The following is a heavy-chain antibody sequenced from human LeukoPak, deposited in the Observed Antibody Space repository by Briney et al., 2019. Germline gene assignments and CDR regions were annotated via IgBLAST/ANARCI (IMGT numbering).Heavy chain of an antibody. CDR2: IWYDGSNK. J-gene: IGHJ6*02. Sequence: GGSLRLSCVGSGFTFSSHGMHWVRQAPGKGLEWVAVIWYDGSNKYYADSVKGRFTISRDDSKNTLYLQMSSLRAEDTAVYYCARDPQHSMDVWGQGTTVTVSS. CDR3: ARDPQHSMDV. V-gene: IGHV3-33*01. CDR1: GFTFSSHG. D-gene: IGHD5-18*01.